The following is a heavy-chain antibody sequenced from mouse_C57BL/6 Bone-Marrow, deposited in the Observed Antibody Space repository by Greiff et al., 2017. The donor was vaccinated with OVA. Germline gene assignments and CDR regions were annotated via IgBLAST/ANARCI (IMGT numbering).Heavy chain of an antibody. Sequence: VQLKESGGGLVQPGGSMKLSFAASGFTFSDAWMAWFRQSPETGLEWVAEIRNQANNHATYYAESFTGRFTSARDDSKRSVYLQMNSLRAEDTGMYYCTRGITTVVAPYAMDYWGQGTSVSVSS. J-gene: IGHJ4*01. CDR2: IRNQANNHAT. V-gene: IGHV6-6*01. D-gene: IGHD1-1*01. CDR1: GFTFSDAW. CDR3: TRGITTVVAPYAMDY.